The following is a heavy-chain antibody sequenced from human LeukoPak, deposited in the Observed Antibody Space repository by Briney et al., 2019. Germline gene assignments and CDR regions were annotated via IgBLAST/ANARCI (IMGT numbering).Heavy chain of an antibody. CDR1: GYTFTSYD. CDR2: MNPNSGNT. Sequence: ASVKVSCKASGYTFTSYDINWVRQATGQGLEWMGWMNPNSGNTGYAQKFQGRVTMTRNTSISTAYMELSSLRSEDTAVYYCARKRYCSGGSCSYPHFDYWGQGTLVTVSS. J-gene: IGHJ4*02. D-gene: IGHD2-15*01. CDR3: ARKRYCSGGSCSYPHFDY. V-gene: IGHV1-8*01.